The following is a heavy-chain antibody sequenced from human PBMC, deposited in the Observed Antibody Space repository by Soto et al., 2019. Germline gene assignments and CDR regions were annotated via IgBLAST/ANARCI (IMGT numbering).Heavy chain of an antibody. CDR1: GFTFSSYW. Sequence: AGGSLRLSCAASGFTFSSYWMDWVRQAPGKGLEWVANINQDGSEKHYVDSVKGRFTVSRDNAKNSLYLQMSSLTAEDSALYYCSTSLDYWGQGTLVTVYS. J-gene: IGHJ4*02. V-gene: IGHV3-7*01. CDR3: STSLDY. CDR2: INQDGSEK.